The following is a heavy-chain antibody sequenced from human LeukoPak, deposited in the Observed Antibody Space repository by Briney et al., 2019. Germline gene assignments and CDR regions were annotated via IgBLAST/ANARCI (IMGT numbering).Heavy chain of an antibody. V-gene: IGHV1-8*01. Sequence: PWASVKVSCKASGYTFTSYDINWVRQATGQGLEWMGWMNPNSGNTGYAQKFQGRVTMTRNTSISTAYMELSSLRSEDTAVYYCARVPMVRTQRTGALDPWGQGTLVTVSS. CDR3: ARVPMVRTQRTGALDP. CDR2: MNPNSGNT. D-gene: IGHD3-10*01. CDR1: GYTFTSYD. J-gene: IGHJ5*02.